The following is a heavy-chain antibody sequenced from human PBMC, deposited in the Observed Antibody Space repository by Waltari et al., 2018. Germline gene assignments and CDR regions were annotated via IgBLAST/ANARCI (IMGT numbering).Heavy chain of an antibody. J-gene: IGHJ6*02. V-gene: IGHV4-59*01. CDR2: IYYSGST. Sequence: QVQLQESGPGLVKPSETLSLTCTVSGGSISSYYWSWIRQPPGKGLEWIGYIYYSGSTNYNPSLKSRVTISVDTSKNQFSLKLSSVTAADTAVYYCARESYSSSWPPYYYYGMDVWGQGTTVTVSS. CDR3: ARESYSSSWPPYYYYGMDV. CDR1: GGSISSYY. D-gene: IGHD6-13*01.